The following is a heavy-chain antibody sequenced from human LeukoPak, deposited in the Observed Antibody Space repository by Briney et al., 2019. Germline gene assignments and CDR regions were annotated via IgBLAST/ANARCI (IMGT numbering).Heavy chain of an antibody. CDR2: ISYDGSNK. CDR3: ARDDGDFQTPGCFDY. V-gene: IGHV3-30-3*01. D-gene: IGHD4-17*01. Sequence: GGSLRLSCAASGFTFSGYAMHWVRQAPGKGLEWVAVISYDGSNKYYADSVKGRFTISRDNSKNTLYLQMNSLRAEDTAVYYCARDDGDFQTPGCFDYWGQGTLVTVSS. CDR1: GFTFSGYA. J-gene: IGHJ4*02.